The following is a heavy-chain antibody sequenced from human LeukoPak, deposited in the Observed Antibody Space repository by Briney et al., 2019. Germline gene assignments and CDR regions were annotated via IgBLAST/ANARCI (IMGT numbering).Heavy chain of an antibody. Sequence: GGSLRLSCAASGFTFSSYGMHWVRQAPGRGLEWVAVIWYDGSNKNYADSVKGRFTISRDNSKNTLYPQMNSLRAEDTALYYCARGYCTNGVCYFIDYWGQGTLVTVSS. CDR3: ARGYCTNGVCYFIDY. V-gene: IGHV3-33*01. CDR1: GFTFSSYG. CDR2: IWYDGSNK. D-gene: IGHD2-8*01. J-gene: IGHJ4*02.